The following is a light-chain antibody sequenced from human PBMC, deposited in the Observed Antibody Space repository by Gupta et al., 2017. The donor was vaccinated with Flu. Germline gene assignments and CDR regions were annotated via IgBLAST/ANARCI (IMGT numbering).Light chain of an antibody. V-gene: IGKV3-11*01. J-gene: IGKJ5*01. Sequence: PATLSLSPGERATLSCRASQSVSSYLAWYQQKPGQAPRLLIYDASNRATGIPARFSGSGSGTDFTLTISSLEPEDFAVYYCQQRSNWPITFGQGTRMEIK. CDR2: DAS. CDR3: QQRSNWPIT. CDR1: QSVSSY.